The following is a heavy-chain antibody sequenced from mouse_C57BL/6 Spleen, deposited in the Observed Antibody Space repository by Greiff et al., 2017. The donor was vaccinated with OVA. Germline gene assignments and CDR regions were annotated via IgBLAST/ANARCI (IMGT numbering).Heavy chain of an antibody. CDR2: IDPANGNP. CDR3: ARDGNYEAREY. V-gene: IGHV14-3*01. Sequence: VQLQQSMAELVRPGASVKLSCTASGFNIKNTYMHWVKQRPEQGLEWIGRIDPANGNPKYAPNFPGKATITASTSSNTAYLQPSSMASEDTAIYYCARDGNYEAREYWGQGTSVTVSS. D-gene: IGHD2-1*01. CDR1: GFNIKNTY. J-gene: IGHJ4*01.